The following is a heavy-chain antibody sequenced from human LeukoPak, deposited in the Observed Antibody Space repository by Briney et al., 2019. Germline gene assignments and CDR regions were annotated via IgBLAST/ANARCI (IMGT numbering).Heavy chain of an antibody. CDR3: ALRGGGIAARKTGGWSDP. V-gene: IGHV4-34*01. D-gene: IGHD6-6*01. CDR1: GGSFSGYY. Sequence: SETLSLTCAVYGGSFSGYYWSWIRQPPGKGLEWIGEINHSGSTNYNPSLKSRVTISVDTSKNQFSLKLSSVTAADTAVYYCALRGGGIAARKTGGWSDPWGQGTLVTVSS. CDR2: INHSGST. J-gene: IGHJ5*02.